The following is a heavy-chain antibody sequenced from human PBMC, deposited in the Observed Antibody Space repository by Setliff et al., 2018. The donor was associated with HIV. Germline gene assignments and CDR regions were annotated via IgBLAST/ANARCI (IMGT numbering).Heavy chain of an antibody. V-gene: IGHV3-7*01. CDR3: ARLRINDY. CDR2: INSDGTEK. Sequence: GGSLRLCCIASAFSFNNYYMTWVRQAPGKGLEWVANINSDGTEKNYADSVRGRFTISRDNSKNSVYLQMNGLRVEDTAVYYCARLRINDYWGQGTPVTVSS. CDR1: AFSFNNYY. J-gene: IGHJ4*02.